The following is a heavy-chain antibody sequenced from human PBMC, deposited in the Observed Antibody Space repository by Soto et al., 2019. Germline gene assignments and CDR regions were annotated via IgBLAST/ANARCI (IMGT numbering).Heavy chain of an antibody. CDR2: IIPIPGTA. CDR1: GGTFCSYA. CDR3: ARSQGSSTSLEIYYYYYYGMDV. D-gene: IGHD2-2*01. V-gene: IGHV1-69*01. J-gene: IGHJ6*02. Sequence: QVQLVQSGAEVKKPGSSVKVACKASGGTFCSYAISWVRQAPGQWLEWMGGIIPIPGTANYAQKFQGRVTIAADESTITAYMELSSLRSEDTAVYYCARSQGSSTSLEIYYYYYYGMDVWGQGTTVTVSS.